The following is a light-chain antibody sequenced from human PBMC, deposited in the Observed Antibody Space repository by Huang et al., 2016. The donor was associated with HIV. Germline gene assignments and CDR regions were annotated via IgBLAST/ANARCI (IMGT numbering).Light chain of an antibody. CDR1: QNISR. J-gene: IGKJ1*01. CDR3: QQYDDWPPWT. Sequence: EIVMTQSPATLSVSPGERATLSCRASQNISRLAWYQQKPGQAPRLLIYDASSRATGIPARFRGSGSGREFTLTVSSLQSEDFALYYCQQYDDWPPWTFGQGTQVDIK. V-gene: IGKV3-15*01. CDR2: DAS.